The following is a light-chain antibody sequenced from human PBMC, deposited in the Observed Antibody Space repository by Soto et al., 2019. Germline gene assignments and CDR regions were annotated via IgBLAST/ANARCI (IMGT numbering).Light chain of an antibody. CDR2: TAS. CDR1: QDISNY. CDR3: QKYSTYPWT. Sequence: IRSTQTHSSLSASIADTVTITCRASQDISNYLAWYQQTPGKVPKLLIYTASTLRSGVPSRFSGSGSGTEFTLTISSLQPDDFATYYCQKYSTYPWTFGQGTRLEIK. J-gene: IGKJ5*01. V-gene: IGKV1-27*01.